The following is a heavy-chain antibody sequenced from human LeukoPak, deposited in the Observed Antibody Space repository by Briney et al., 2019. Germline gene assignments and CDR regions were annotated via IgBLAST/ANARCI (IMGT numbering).Heavy chain of an antibody. D-gene: IGHD3-10*01. CDR1: GFTVSSNY. V-gene: IGHV3-53*01. CDR3: ARVDYGSGHDYFDY. CDR2: IYSGGST. Sequence: GGSLRLSCAASGFTVSSNYMSWVRQAPGKGLEWVSVIYSGGSTYYADSVKGRFTISRDNSKNTLYLQMNSLRAEDTAVYYCARVDYGSGHDYFDYWGQGTLVTVSS. J-gene: IGHJ4*02.